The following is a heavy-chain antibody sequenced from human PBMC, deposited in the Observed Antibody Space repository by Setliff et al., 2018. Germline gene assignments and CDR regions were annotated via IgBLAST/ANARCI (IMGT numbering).Heavy chain of an antibody. Sequence: GESLKISCAASGFTFSSHAMHWVRQAPGKGLEWVAVTSYDGINKYYADSVKGRFTISRDNSKNTLYLQMNTLRVEDTALYYCARDAPTPYYNFWSGILEYWGQGALVTVS. CDR1: GFTFSSHA. V-gene: IGHV3-30*01. J-gene: IGHJ4*02. CDR2: TSYDGINK. CDR3: ARDAPTPYYNFWSGILEY. D-gene: IGHD3-3*01.